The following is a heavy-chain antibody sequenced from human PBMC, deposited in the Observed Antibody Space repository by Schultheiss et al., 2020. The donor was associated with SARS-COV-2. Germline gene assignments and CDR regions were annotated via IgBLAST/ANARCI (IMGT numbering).Heavy chain of an antibody. V-gene: IGHV4-31*01. D-gene: IGHD1-26*01. CDR2: IYYSGST. CDR3: ARGGIPTYFDY. J-gene: IGHJ4*02. CDR1: GGSISSYY. Sequence: SEPLSLTCTVSGGSISSYYWSWIRQHPGKGLEWIGYIYYSGSTYYNPSLKSLVTISVDTSKNQFSLKLSSVTAADTAVYYCARGGIPTYFDYWGQGTLVTVSS.